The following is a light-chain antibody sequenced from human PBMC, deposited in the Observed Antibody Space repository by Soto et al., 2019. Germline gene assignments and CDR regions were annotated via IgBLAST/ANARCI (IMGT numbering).Light chain of an antibody. CDR2: GNN. CDR3: QSSDSSLSGYV. CDR1: SSNIGAGYD. V-gene: IGLV1-40*01. Sequence: QSVLAQPPSVSGARGQRVTISCTGSSSNIGAGYDVHWYQQLPGTAPKLLIYGNNNRPSGVPDRFSGSKSGTSASLAITGLQAEDEADYYCQSSDSSLSGYVFGTGTKVTVL. J-gene: IGLJ1*01.